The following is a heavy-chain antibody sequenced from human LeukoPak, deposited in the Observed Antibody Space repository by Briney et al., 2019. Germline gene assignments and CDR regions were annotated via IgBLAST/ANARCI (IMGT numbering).Heavy chain of an antibody. V-gene: IGHV4-30-4*01. CDR2: IYYSGST. J-gene: IGHJ3*02. Sequence: PSQTLSLTCTVSGGSISSGDYYWSWIRQPPGKGLEWIGYIYYSGSTNYNPSLKSRVTISVDTSKNQFSLKLSSVTAADTAVYYCARESASGWYSRAHDAFDIWGQGTMVTVSS. D-gene: IGHD6-19*01. CDR3: ARESASGWYSRAHDAFDI. CDR1: GGSISSGDYY.